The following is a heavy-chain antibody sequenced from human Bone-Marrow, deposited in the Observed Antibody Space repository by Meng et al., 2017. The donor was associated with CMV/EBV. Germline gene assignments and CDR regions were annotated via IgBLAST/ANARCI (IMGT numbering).Heavy chain of an antibody. J-gene: IGHJ4*02. D-gene: IGHD6-19*01. CDR3: VRSSGWSRFDH. CDR2: VNSNNDAT. CDR1: GFTFSDFY. V-gene: IGHV1-2*02. Sequence: RRGKSGAEMKKPGASVKVSCTTSGFTFSDFYIHWVRQAPGQGREWMGWVNSNNDATNYARKFQGRVSMTRDTSISTAHMELSRLMSDDTAVYYCVRSSGWSRFDHWGQGTLVTVSS.